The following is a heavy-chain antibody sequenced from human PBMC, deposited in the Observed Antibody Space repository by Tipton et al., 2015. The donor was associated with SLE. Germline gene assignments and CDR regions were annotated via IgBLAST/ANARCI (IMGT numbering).Heavy chain of an antibody. CDR1: GGTFSSYA. CDR2: IIPIFGTA. V-gene: IGHV1-69*05. D-gene: IGHD6-13*01. J-gene: IGHJ3*02. Sequence: QSGPEVKKPGSSVKVSCKASGGTFSSYAISWVRQAPGQGLEWMGGIIPIFGTANYAQKFQGRVTITTDESTSTAYMELSSLRSEDPAVYYCARDGEQLVHAFDTWGQGTMVTVSS. CDR3: ARDGEQLVHAFDT.